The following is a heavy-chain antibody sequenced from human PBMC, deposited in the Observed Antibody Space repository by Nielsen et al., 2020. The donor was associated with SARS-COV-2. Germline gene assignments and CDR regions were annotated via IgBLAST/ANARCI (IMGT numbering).Heavy chain of an antibody. CDR2: ISWNSGSI. D-gene: IGHD4-17*01. CDR3: AKDMGHYGDYVGLDY. J-gene: IGHJ4*02. V-gene: IGHV3-9*01. Sequence: SLKISCAASGFTFDDYAMHWVRQAPGKGLEWVPGISWNSGSIGYADSVKGRFTISRDNAKNSLYLQMNSLRAEDTALYYCAKDMGHYGDYVGLDYWGQGTLVTVSS. CDR1: GFTFDDYA.